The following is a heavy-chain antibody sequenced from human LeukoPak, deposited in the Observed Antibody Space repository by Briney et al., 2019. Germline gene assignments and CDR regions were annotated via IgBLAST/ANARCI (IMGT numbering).Heavy chain of an antibody. Sequence: ASVKVSCKASENTFTNYYMHWVRQAPGQGLEWLGLINPNGGRTAYAQNFQGRVTMTRDTSTTTLYLELSSLRSDDTAVYYCARGTVGALSRFDYWGQGTLVTVSS. V-gene: IGHV1-46*01. CDR2: INPNGGRT. J-gene: IGHJ4*02. CDR3: ARGTVGALSRFDY. D-gene: IGHD1-26*01. CDR1: ENTFTNYY.